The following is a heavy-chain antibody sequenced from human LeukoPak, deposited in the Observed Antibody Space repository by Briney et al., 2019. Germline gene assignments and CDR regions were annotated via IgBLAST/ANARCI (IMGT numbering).Heavy chain of an antibody. CDR3: VIFPRDILRYSADY. Sequence: SVKVSCKASGGTFSSYVTSWVRQAPGQGLEWMGGIIPMFGTGNYAQKLQGRVTITADESTSTAYMELSSLRLEDTAVYYCVIFPRDILRYSADYWGQGTLVTVSS. CDR1: GGTFSSYV. CDR2: IIPMFGTG. D-gene: IGHD2/OR15-2a*01. J-gene: IGHJ4*02. V-gene: IGHV1-69*13.